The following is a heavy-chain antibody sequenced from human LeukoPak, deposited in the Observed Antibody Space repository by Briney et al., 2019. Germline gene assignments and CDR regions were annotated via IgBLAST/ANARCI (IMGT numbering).Heavy chain of an antibody. Sequence: ESGPTLVNPTQTLTLTCSFSGFSLSTAGVAVGWIRQPPGKALEWLALIYWDDDKRYTPSLKSRLTITKDTSKNQVVLTMTDMDPVDTATYFCARQGLSATAEYFQNWGQGTLVTVSS. V-gene: IGHV2-5*02. D-gene: IGHD5/OR15-5a*01. CDR3: ARQGLSATAEYFQN. CDR1: GFSLSTAGVA. CDR2: IYWDDDK. J-gene: IGHJ1*01.